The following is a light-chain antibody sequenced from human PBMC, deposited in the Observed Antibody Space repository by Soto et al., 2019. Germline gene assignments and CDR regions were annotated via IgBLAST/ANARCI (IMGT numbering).Light chain of an antibody. CDR1: SSNIGSNT. V-gene: IGLV1-44*01. J-gene: IGLJ3*02. CDR3: AAWDDSLNGGV. Sequence: QSVLTQPPSASGTPGQRVTISCSGSSSNIGSNTVSWYQQLPGTAPKLLIYNNNQRPSGVPDRFSGSKSGTSASLAISGLQSEDEADYYCAAWDDSLNGGVFGGGTKLTVL. CDR2: NNN.